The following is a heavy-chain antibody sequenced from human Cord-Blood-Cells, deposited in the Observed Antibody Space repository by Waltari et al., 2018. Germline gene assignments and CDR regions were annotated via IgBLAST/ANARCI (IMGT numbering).Heavy chain of an antibody. V-gene: IGHV7-4-1*02. D-gene: IGHD3-3*01. CDR1: GYTFTSYA. CDR3: ARDSKGGLEWLVSGQPYNWFDP. J-gene: IGHJ5*02. CDR2: INTNTGNP. Sequence: QVQLVQSGSALKKPGASVKVSCKASGYTFTSYAMNWVRQAPGQGLEWMGWINTNTGNPTYAQGVTGRFVFSLDTSVSTAYLQISSLKAEDTAVYYCARDSKGGLEWLVSGQPYNWFDPWGQGTLVTVSS.